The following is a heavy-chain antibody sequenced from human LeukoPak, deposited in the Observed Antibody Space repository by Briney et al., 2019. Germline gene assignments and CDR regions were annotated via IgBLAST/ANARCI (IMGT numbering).Heavy chain of an antibody. CDR2: INPNSGGT. J-gene: IGHJ5*02. CDR3: ARDVRPMVRGVINYWFDP. D-gene: IGHD3-10*01. Sequence: ASVKVSCKASGYTFTGYYMHWVRQAPGRGLEWMGWINPNSGGTNYAQKFQGRVTMTRDTSISTAYMELSRLRSDDTAVYYCARDVRPMVRGVINYWFDPWGQGTLVTVSS. V-gene: IGHV1-2*02. CDR1: GYTFTGYY.